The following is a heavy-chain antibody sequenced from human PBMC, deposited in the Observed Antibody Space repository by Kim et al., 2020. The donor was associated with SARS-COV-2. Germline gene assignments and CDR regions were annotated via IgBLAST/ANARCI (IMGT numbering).Heavy chain of an antibody. CDR1: GFTFRTYS. D-gene: IGHD1-1*01. J-gene: IGHJ3*01. V-gene: IGHV3-21*01. Sequence: GGSLRLSCAASGFTFRTYSMNWVRQAPGKGLEWVASISVSRTFIAYADSVKGRFTISRDNAKNSLFLQMDSLRVEDTAVYYCARSQLGVDEEGAFDVWGLGTMVAVSS. CDR3: ARSQLGVDEEGAFDV. CDR2: ISVSRTFI.